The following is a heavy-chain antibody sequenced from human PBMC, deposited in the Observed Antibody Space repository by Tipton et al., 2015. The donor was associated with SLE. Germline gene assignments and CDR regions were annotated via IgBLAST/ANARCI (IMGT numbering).Heavy chain of an antibody. J-gene: IGHJ4*02. V-gene: IGHV4-4*07. D-gene: IGHD3-10*01. CDR2: IYASGST. CDR1: GGSLSSYY. Sequence: GLVKPSETLSLTCTVSGGSLSSYYWSWIRQPAGKGLEWIGRIYASGSTNYNPSLKSRVTISVDTSKNQFSLKLSSVTAADTAVYYCARGPLPYGSGSYFDSWGQGTLVSVSS. CDR3: ARGPLPYGSGSYFDS.